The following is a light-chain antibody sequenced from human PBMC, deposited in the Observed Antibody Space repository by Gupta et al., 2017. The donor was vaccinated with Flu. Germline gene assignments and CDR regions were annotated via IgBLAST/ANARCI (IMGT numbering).Light chain of an antibody. V-gene: IGLV2-14*01. CDR2: DVT. CDR1: SSDVGGSNY. Sequence: QSALTQPASVSGSPGQSITISCTGTSSDVGGSNYVSWYQQHPGKAPKLIIYDVTNRPSGVSSRFSGSKSGNTASLTISGLEAEDESDYFCSSYTSTNTFYVFGTRTKVTVL. J-gene: IGLJ1*01. CDR3: SSYTSTNTFYV.